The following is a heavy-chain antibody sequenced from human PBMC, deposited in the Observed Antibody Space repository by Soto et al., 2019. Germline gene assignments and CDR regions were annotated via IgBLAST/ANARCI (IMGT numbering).Heavy chain of an antibody. CDR1: GYTFTSYG. CDR2: ISAYNGNT. D-gene: IGHD3-22*01. J-gene: IGHJ4*02. V-gene: IGHV1-18*01. CDR3: ARDRTDYYDSSNYWWL. Sequence: GASVKVSCKASGYTFTSYGISWVRQAPGQGLEWMGWISAYNGNTNYSQKFQGRVTMTRDTSASTAYMELRSLRSDDTAVYYCARDRTDYYDSSNYWWLWGQGTLVTVSS.